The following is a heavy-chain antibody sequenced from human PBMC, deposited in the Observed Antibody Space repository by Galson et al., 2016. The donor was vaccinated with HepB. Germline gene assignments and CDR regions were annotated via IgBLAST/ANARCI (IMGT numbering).Heavy chain of an antibody. J-gene: IGHJ4*02. CDR1: GFTFSSYA. Sequence: SLRLSCAASGFTFSSYAMSWVRQAPGKGLEWVSAISGSGGSTYYADSVKGRFTISRDNSKNTLYLQMNSLRTEDTAMYFCARGHQRLILFPLGYLDSWGQGTLVGVSS. D-gene: IGHD6-19*01. CDR3: ARGHQRLILFPLGYLDS. V-gene: IGHV3-23*01. CDR2: ISGSGGST.